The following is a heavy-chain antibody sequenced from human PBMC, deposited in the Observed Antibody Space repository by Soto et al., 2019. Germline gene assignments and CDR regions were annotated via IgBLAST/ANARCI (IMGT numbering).Heavy chain of an antibody. V-gene: IGHV3-11*06. CDR2: ISTRSSYT. D-gene: IGHD6-6*01. Sequence: QVQLVESGGGLVKPGGSLRLSCAASRFTFSDYYMSWIRQAPGKGLEWVAYISTRSSYTNYADSVRSRYTISRDNTNNSASLPMNRLRAADPAVYFCARAQRHSSSSTYGMDVWGQGTTVTVSS. J-gene: IGHJ6*02. CDR3: ARAQRHSSSSTYGMDV. CDR1: RFTFSDYY.